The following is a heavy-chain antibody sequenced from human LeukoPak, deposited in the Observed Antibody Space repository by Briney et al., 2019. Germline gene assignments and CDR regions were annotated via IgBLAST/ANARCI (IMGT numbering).Heavy chain of an antibody. CDR3: AADSNVVGAFDI. Sequence: PGRSLRLSCAASGFTISSYAMSWVRQAPGKGLEWVSAISGSGGSTYYADSVKGRFTISRDNSKNTLYLQMNSLRAEDTAVYYCAADSNVVGAFDIWGQGTMVTVSS. CDR1: GFTISSYA. J-gene: IGHJ3*02. V-gene: IGHV3-23*01. CDR2: ISGSGGST. D-gene: IGHD3-22*01.